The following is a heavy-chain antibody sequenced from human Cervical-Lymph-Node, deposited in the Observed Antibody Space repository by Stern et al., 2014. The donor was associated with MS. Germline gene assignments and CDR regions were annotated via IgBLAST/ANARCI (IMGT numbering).Heavy chain of an antibody. J-gene: IGHJ4*02. CDR3: ARQTTAWASDV. Sequence: EVQLVQSGAELIRPGESLKISCKGFGYKFSIYWIAWVRQMPGKGLEWMGIIYPGDSETRYSPSFQGQVTMSADKSTSTAYLQWSSLNASDTAMYFCARQTTAWASDVWGQGTLVTVSS. CDR1: GYKFSIYW. CDR2: IYPGDSET. V-gene: IGHV5-51*01. D-gene: IGHD1-14*01.